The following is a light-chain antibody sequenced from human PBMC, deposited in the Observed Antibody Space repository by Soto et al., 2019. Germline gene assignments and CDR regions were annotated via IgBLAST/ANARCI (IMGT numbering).Light chain of an antibody. V-gene: IGKV3D-15*01. Sequence: EIVMTQSPATLSVSPGERATLSCRASQSVSSNLAWYQQKPGQAPRLLIYGASTRATGIPARFIGSGSGTEFTLTLSSLQSEDFAVYYCQQYNTWPFTFGPGTKVDIK. CDR1: QSVSSN. CDR3: QQYNTWPFT. J-gene: IGKJ3*01. CDR2: GAS.